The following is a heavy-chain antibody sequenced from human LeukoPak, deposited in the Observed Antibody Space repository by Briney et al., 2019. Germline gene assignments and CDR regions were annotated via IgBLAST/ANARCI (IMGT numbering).Heavy chain of an antibody. V-gene: IGHV4-59*08. CDR2: INYSGST. D-gene: IGHD3-3*01. CDR3: ARHGPLYDIWSAQFYFDY. Sequence: SETLSLTCTVSGGSISSYYWSWSRQPPGKGLEWIGYINYSGSTNYNPSLKSRVTISVDTSRNQFSLKLTSVTAADTALYYCARHGPLYDIWSAQFYFDYWGQGTLVAVSS. J-gene: IGHJ4*02. CDR1: GGSISSYY.